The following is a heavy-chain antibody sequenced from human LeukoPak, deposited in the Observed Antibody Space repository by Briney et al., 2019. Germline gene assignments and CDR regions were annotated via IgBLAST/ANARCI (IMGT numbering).Heavy chain of an antibody. V-gene: IGHV3-30*04. D-gene: IGHD2-21*02. CDR3: AREGGDSWYLDY. Sequence: GGSLRLSCAASGFTYISYGTNGVRQAPGKGLEWVAVISYDGSNKHYADSVKGRFTISRDNSKNTLYLQMNSLRAEDTAVYYCAREGGDSWYLDYWGQGTLVTVSS. J-gene: IGHJ4*02. CDR1: GFTYISYG. CDR2: ISYDGSNK.